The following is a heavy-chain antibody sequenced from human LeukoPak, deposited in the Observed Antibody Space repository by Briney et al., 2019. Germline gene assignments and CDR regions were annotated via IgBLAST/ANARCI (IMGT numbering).Heavy chain of an antibody. V-gene: IGHV4-4*07. J-gene: IGHJ6*03. CDR2: IYTSGST. CDR3: ARDMNAGAAAGTYYYYYYMDV. Sequence: PSETLSLTCTVSGGSISSYYWSWIRQPAGKGLEWIGRIYTSGSTNYNPSLKSRVTMSVDTSKNQFSLKLSSVTAADTAVYYCARDMNAGAAAGTYYYYYYMDVWGKGTTVTVSS. D-gene: IGHD6-13*01. CDR1: GGSISSYY.